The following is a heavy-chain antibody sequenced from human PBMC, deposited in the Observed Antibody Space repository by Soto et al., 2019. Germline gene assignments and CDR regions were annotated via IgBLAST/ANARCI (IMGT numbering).Heavy chain of an antibody. CDR2: TYYRSKWYN. D-gene: IGHD6-13*01. CDR3: ARQQPNHYYCRDV. Sequence: SQTLSLTCAISGDSVSSNSTPWNWIRQSPSRGLEWLGRTYYRSKWYNDYAVSVKSRITINPDTSKNQFSLQLNSVTPEDTAVYYCARQQPNHYYCRDVWGQGTTVTVS. V-gene: IGHV6-1*01. J-gene: IGHJ6*02. CDR1: GDSVSSNSTP.